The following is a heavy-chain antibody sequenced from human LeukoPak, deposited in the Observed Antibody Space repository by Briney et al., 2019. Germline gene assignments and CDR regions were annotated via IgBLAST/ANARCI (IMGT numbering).Heavy chain of an antibody. V-gene: IGHV1-18*01. Sequence: ASVKVSCKASGYTFTSYGISWVRQAPGQGLEWMGWISAYNGNTNYAQKLQGRVTMTTDTSTSTAYMELRSLRSDDTDVYYCARDHRSSWSAINFDYWGQGTLVTVSS. CDR1: GYTFTSYG. D-gene: IGHD6-13*01. J-gene: IGHJ4*02. CDR2: ISAYNGNT. CDR3: ARDHRSSWSAINFDY.